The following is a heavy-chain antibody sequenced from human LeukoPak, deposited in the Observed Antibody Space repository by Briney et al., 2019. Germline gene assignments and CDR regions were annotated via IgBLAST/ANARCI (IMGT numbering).Heavy chain of an antibody. CDR1: GYTFTGYH. CDR2: INPNSGGT. D-gene: IGHD3-10*01. Sequence: GASVKVSCKASGYTFTGYHMHWVRQAPGQELEWMGWINPNSGGTNHAQKFQGRVTMTRDTSISTAYMEVNRLSPDDTAVYYCARAAWFEESTDPYYFDYWGQGTLVTVSS. CDR3: ARAAWFEESTDPYYFDY. V-gene: IGHV1-2*02. J-gene: IGHJ4*02.